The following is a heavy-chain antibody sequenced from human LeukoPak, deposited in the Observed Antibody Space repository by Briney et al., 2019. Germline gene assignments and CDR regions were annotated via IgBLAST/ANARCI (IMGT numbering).Heavy chain of an antibody. CDR1: GFTFDDYA. D-gene: IGHD3-10*01. CDR2: ISWNSGSI. CDR3: AKSGSGSYSQFDY. V-gene: IGHV3-9*01. Sequence: GGSLRLSCAASGFTFDDYAMHWVRQAPGKGLEWVSGISWNSGSIGYADSVKGRFTISRDNAKNSLYLQMNSLRAEDTALYYCAKSGSGSYSQFDYWGQGTLVTVSS. J-gene: IGHJ4*02.